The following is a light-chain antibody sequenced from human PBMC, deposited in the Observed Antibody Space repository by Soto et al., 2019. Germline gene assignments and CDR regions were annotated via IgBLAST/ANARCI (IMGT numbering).Light chain of an antibody. CDR2: DVS. V-gene: IGKV1-5*01. J-gene: IGKJ2*01. CDR3: QQHNS. CDR1: QISSTW. Sequence: DIQMTQSPSTLSASVGDRVTITCRASQISSTWLAWYQQRPGKAPKLLIHDVSSLQSGVPSRFSDSGSGTEFTLPISSLQPDDFATYYCQQHNSFGQGTKLEIK.